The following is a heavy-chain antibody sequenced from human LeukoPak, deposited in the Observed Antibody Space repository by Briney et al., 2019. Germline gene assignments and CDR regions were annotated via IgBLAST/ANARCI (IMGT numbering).Heavy chain of an antibody. Sequence: ASVTVSCKASGYTFTSYDINWVRQATGQGLEWMGYMNPNSGNTVYAQKFQGRLTMTRNISISTAYMELSSLRSEDTAVYYCARHPPGLQGKYYFDYWGQGTLVTVSS. J-gene: IGHJ4*02. D-gene: IGHD5-24*01. CDR2: MNPNSGNT. CDR1: GYTFTSYD. V-gene: IGHV1-8*01. CDR3: ARHPPGLQGKYYFDY.